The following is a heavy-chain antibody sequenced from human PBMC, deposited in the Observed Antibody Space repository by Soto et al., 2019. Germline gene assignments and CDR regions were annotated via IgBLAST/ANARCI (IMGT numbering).Heavy chain of an antibody. CDR3: ARGESIAARPTPTRPYYGMDV. V-gene: IGHV1-69*13. CDR1: GGTFSSYS. D-gene: IGHD6-6*01. CDR2: IIPIFGTA. J-gene: IGHJ6*02. Sequence: GGSVEVSCKASGGTFSSYSISWVRQAPGQGLEWMGGIIPIFGTANYAQKFQGRVTITADESTSTAYMELSSLRSEDTAVYYCARGESIAARPTPTRPYYGMDVWGQGTTVTVSS.